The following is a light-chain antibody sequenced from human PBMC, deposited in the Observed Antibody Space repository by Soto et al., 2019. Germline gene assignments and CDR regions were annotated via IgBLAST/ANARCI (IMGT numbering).Light chain of an antibody. Sequence: SCELTQAPSASVAPGKTASISCGGNNIGSKGVHWYQQKPGQAPVLVIYSDTDLPPVIPERFSGSNSANLATLTISRVEAGDEADYYCQVWDSGSAHVVFGGGTKLTVL. J-gene: IGLJ2*01. CDR1: NIGSKG. CDR3: QVWDSGSAHVV. V-gene: IGLV3-21*04. CDR2: SDT.